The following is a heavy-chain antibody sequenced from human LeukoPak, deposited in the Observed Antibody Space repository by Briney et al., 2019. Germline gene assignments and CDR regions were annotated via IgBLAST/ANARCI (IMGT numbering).Heavy chain of an antibody. CDR1: GFTFSSYG. Sequence: GGSLRLSCAASGFTFSSYGMSWVRQAPGKGLEWVSAISGSGGSTYYADSVKGRFTISRDNSKNSLYLQMDSLRVEDTAVYYCARDYASEYMDVWGKGTTVTVSS. D-gene: IGHD3-16*01. CDR2: ISGSGGST. CDR3: ARDYASEYMDV. V-gene: IGHV3-23*01. J-gene: IGHJ6*03.